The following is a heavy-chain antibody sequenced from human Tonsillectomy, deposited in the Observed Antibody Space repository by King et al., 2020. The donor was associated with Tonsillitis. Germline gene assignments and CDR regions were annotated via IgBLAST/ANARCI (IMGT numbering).Heavy chain of an antibody. V-gene: IGHV3-30*04. CDR1: GFTFSTYA. CDR3: ARDRYRGDSLARDYYGMDV. Sequence: HVQLVESGGGVVQPGRSLRLSCAASGFTFSTYAMHWVRQAPGKGLEWVAVISYDGSNKYYADSVKGRFTISRDNSKNTLYLQMNSLRAEDTAAYYCARDRYRGDSLARDYYGMDVWGQGTTVTVSS. J-gene: IGHJ6*02. D-gene: IGHD1-26*01. CDR2: ISYDGSNK.